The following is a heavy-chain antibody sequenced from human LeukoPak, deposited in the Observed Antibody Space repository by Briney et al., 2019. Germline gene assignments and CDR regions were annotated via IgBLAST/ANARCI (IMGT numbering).Heavy chain of an antibody. CDR2: ISGSGGST. J-gene: IGHJ6*02. D-gene: IGHD6-13*01. Sequence: GGSLRLSCAASGFTFSSYAMSWVRQAPGKGLEWVSAISGSGGSTYYADSVKGRFTISRDNSKNTLYLQMNSLRAEDTAVYYCAKEGPGVYSSREGVDYGMDVWGQGTTVTVSS. CDR1: GFTFSSYA. CDR3: AKEGPGVYSSREGVDYGMDV. V-gene: IGHV3-23*01.